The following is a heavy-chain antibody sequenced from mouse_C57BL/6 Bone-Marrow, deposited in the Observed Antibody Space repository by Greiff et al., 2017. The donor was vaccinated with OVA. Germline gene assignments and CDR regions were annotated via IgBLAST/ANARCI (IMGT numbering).Heavy chain of an antibody. J-gene: IGHJ2*01. Sequence: VQLKESGPGLVKPSQSLSLTCSVTGYSITSGYYWNWIRQFPGNKLEWMGYISYDGSNNYNPSLKNRISITRDTSKNQFCLKLNSVTTEDTATYYCARDVYVGFFDYWGQGTTLTVSS. V-gene: IGHV3-6*01. CDR2: ISYDGSN. D-gene: IGHD1-1*01. CDR1: GYSITSGYY. CDR3: ARDVYVGFFDY.